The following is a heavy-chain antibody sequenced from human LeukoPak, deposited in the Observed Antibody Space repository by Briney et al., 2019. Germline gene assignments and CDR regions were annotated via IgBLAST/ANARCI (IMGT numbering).Heavy chain of an antibody. J-gene: IGHJ4*02. V-gene: IGHV3-21*01. CDR2: ITSSSSYI. Sequence: GGSLRLSCAAPGFTFRTLGRNGAGQAPGKGLEWVSSITSSSSYIYYEDSVKGRFTISRDNAKNSLFLQMNSLRAEDTAVYYCAYSGWYHYFDYWGQGTLVTVSS. CDR1: GFTFRTLG. D-gene: IGHD6-19*01. CDR3: AYSGWYHYFDY.